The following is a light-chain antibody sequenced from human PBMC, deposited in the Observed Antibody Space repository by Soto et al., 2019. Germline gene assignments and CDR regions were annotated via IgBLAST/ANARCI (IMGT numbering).Light chain of an antibody. J-gene: IGLJ1*01. V-gene: IGLV2-23*02. CDR1: SCDVGSYNL. Sequence: QSVLTQPASVSGSPRQSITISCTGTSCDVGSYNLVSWYQQHPGQAPKLLIFEVSKRPSGVSNRFSGSKSGNTASLTISGLQAEDESEYYCWSYAGSGTYVFXSGTKVTVL. CDR2: EVS. CDR3: WSYAGSGTYV.